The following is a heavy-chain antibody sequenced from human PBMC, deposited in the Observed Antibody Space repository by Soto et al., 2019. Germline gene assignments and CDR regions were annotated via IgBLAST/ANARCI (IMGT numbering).Heavy chain of an antibody. CDR1: GYSFTSYW. D-gene: IGHD1-7*01. Sequence: GESLKISCKGSGYSFTSYWIGWVRQMPGKGLEWMGIIYPGDSDTRYSPSFQGQVTISADKSISTAYLQWSSLKASDTAMYYCATTTITGTTLSAFDIWGQGTMVTVSS. CDR3: ATTTITGTTLSAFDI. V-gene: IGHV5-51*01. J-gene: IGHJ3*02. CDR2: IYPGDSDT.